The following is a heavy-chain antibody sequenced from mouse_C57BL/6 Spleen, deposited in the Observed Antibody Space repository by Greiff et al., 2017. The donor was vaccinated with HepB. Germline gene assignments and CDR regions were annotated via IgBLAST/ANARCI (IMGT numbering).Heavy chain of an antibody. CDR3: ARDAYFDY. CDR2: ISSGSSTI. CDR1: GFTFSDYG. J-gene: IGHJ2*01. V-gene: IGHV5-17*01. Sequence: EVKLMESGGGLVKPGGSLKLSCATSGFTFSDYGMHWVRQAPEKGLEWVAYISSGSSTIYYADTVKGRFTISRDNAKNTLFLQMTSLRSEDTAMYYCARDAYFDYWGQGTTLTVSS.